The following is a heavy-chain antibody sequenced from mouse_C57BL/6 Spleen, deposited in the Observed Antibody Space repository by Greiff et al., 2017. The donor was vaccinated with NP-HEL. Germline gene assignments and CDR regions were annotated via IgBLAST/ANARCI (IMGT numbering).Heavy chain of an antibody. V-gene: IGHV1-4*01. CDR2: INPSSGYT. J-gene: IGHJ1*03. Sequence: VKLVESGAELARPGASVKMSCKASGYTFTSYTMHWVKQRPGQGLEWIGYINPSSGYTKYNQKFKDKATLTADKSSSTAYMQLISLTSEDSAVYYCARPGSSPHWYFDVWGTGTTVTVSS. CDR3: ARPGSSPHWYFDV. CDR1: GYTFTSYT.